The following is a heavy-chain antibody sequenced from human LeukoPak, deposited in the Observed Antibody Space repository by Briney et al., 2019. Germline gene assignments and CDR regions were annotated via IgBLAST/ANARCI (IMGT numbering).Heavy chain of an antibody. Sequence: SETLSLTCTVSGGSISSYYWSWIRQPPGKGLEWIGYIYYTGSTNYNPSLKSRVTISVDTSKNLFSLKLSSVTAADTAVYYCARGLITIVGGDNWFDPWGQGTLVIVSS. J-gene: IGHJ5*02. D-gene: IGHD3-10*01. V-gene: IGHV4-59*01. CDR1: GGSISSYY. CDR2: IYYTGST. CDR3: ARGLITIVGGDNWFDP.